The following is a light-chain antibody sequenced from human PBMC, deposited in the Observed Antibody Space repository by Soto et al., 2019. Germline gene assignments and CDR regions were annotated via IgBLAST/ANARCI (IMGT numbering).Light chain of an antibody. J-gene: IGKJ1*01. CDR2: GAS. CDR1: QSISSKY. Sequence: EIVLTQSPGTLSLSPGERATLSCRASQSISSKYLAWYQQKPGQAPRLLIYGASSTATGIPDRFSGSGSGTDFTLTISRLEPEDFAVYYCQQYGRSLPWAFGQGTKVDIK. CDR3: QQYGRSLPWA. V-gene: IGKV3-20*01.